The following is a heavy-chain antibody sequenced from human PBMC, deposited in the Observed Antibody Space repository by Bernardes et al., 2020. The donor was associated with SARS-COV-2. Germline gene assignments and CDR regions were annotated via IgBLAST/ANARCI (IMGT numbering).Heavy chain of an antibody. CDR1: SNSFLNFG. D-gene: IGHD1-26*01. CDR3: ARWDHFGIDV. J-gene: IGHJ6*02. CDR2: IRQYNGEI. Sequence: ASVKVSCKAPSNSFLNFGISWVRQAPGLGLEWMGWIRQYNGEIHYAQKIQGRATMTTDPSTSTSYMEVRSLTSDDTAVYYCARWDHFGIDVWGQGTTVIVSS. V-gene: IGHV1-18*01.